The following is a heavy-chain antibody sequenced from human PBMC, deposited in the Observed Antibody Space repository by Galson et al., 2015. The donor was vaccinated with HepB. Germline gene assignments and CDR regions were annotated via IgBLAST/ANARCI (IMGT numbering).Heavy chain of an antibody. D-gene: IGHD4-17*01. Sequence: SVKVSCKASGNTFTTNVMHWVRQAPGQGLEWVGWINSGNGDTEFAQKFQGRVSITRDTSANTVYMYLSSLRSDDTTIYYRAGGGDYGDYNGLHYWGQGTLVTISS. J-gene: IGHJ4*02. CDR2: INSGNGDT. CDR1: GNTFTTNV. CDR3: AGGGDYGDYNGLHY. V-gene: IGHV1-3*01.